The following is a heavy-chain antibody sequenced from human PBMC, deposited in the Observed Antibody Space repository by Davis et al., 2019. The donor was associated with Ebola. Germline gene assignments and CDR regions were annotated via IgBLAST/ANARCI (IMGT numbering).Heavy chain of an antibody. Sequence: PGGSLRLSCAASGFTFSSYGMHWVRQAPGKGLEWVAVISYDGSNKYYADSVKGRFTTSRDNAKNSLYLQMNSLRAEDTAVYYCARGYGGVFDYWGQGTLVTVSS. CDR2: ISYDGSNK. J-gene: IGHJ4*02. CDR3: ARGYGGVFDY. V-gene: IGHV3-30*03. D-gene: IGHD3-16*01. CDR1: GFTFSSYG.